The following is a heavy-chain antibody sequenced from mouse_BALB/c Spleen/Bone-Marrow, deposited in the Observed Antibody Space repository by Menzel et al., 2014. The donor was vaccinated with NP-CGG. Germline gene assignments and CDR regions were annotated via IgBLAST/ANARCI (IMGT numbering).Heavy chain of an antibody. CDR3: ARLNYYGNLFV. CDR1: GFDFSRYW. CDR2: INPESSTI. D-gene: IGHD1-1*01. J-gene: IGHJ1*01. V-gene: IGHV4-1*02. Sequence: EVQGVESGGGLVQPGGSLKLSCAASGFDFSRYWMSWVRQAPGKGLEWIGEINPESSTINYTPSLKDEFIISRDNAKNTLYLQMSKVRSEDTALYYCARLNYYGNLFVWGAGTTVTVSS.